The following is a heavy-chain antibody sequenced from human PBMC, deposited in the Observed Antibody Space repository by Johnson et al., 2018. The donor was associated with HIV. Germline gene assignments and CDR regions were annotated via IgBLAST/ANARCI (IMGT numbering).Heavy chain of an antibody. V-gene: IGHV3-66*01. J-gene: IGHJ3*02. D-gene: IGHD1-14*01. CDR1: GFTFSDYY. CDR3: ARDQGELRRTHAFDI. Sequence: VQLVESGGGVVRPGGSLRLSCVASGFTFSDYYMGWIRQAPGKGLEWVSVIYSGGSTQYADFVKGRFTISRDNSKNTLYLQMNSLRVEDTAVYYCARDQGELRRTHAFDIWGQGTMVTVSS. CDR2: IYSGGST.